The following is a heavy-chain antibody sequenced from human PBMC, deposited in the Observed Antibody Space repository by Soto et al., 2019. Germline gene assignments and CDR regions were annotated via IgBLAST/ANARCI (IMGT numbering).Heavy chain of an antibody. J-gene: IGHJ4*02. Sequence: GASVKVSCKASGGTFSSYAISWVRQAPGQGLEWMGWIIPIFGTTNYAQKFQGRVTITGDASTSTAYMELSRLRSDDTAVYYCARAARGYSGYALDYWGQGTLVTVSS. CDR2: IIPIFGTT. CDR1: GGTFSSYA. D-gene: IGHD5-12*01. CDR3: ARAARGYSGYALDY. V-gene: IGHV1-69*13.